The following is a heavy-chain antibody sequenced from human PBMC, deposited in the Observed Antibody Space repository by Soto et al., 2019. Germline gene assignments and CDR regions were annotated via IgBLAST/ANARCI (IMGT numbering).Heavy chain of an antibody. CDR2: ISYDGSNK. D-gene: IGHD6-25*01. CDR1: GFTFSSYG. Sequence: GGSLRLSCAASGFTFSSYGMHWVRQAPGKGLEWVAVISYDGSNKYYADSVKGRFTISRDNSKNTLYLQMNSLRAEDTAVYYCAKDYVSGSSGWPDAFDIWGQGTMVTVSS. V-gene: IGHV3-30*18. CDR3: AKDYVSGSSGWPDAFDI. J-gene: IGHJ3*02.